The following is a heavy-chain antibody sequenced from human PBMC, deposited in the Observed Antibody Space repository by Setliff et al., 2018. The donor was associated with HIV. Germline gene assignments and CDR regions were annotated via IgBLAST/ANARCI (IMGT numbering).Heavy chain of an antibody. D-gene: IGHD3-10*01. CDR3: AKDREYGSGRTDYYYYYGMDV. CDR2: IGTAGDT. CDR1: GFTFSSYD. V-gene: IGHV3-13*01. Sequence: PGGSLRLSCAACGFTFSSYDMHWVRQATGKGLEWVSAIGTAGDTYYPDSVKGRFTISRDNSKNTLYLQMNSLRAEDTAVYYCAKDREYGSGRTDYYYYYGMDVWGQGTTVTVSS. J-gene: IGHJ6*02.